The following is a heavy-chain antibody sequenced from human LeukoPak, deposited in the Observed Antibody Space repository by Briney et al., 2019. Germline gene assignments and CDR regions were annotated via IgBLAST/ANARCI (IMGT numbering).Heavy chain of an antibody. D-gene: IGHD6-13*01. J-gene: IGHJ4*02. CDR1: GGSISSYY. CDR2: IYYSGST. Sequence: PSETLSLTCTVSGGSISSYYWSWIRQPPGKGLEWIGYIYYSGSTNYNPSLKSRVTISVDTSKNQFSLKLSSVTAADTAVYYCARTSKSSSWLGHFDYWGQGTLVTVSS. CDR3: ARTSKSSSWLGHFDY. V-gene: IGHV4-59*01.